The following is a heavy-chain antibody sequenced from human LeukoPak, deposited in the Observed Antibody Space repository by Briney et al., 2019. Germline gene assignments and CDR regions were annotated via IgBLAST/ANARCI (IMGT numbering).Heavy chain of an antibody. D-gene: IGHD3-22*01. CDR3: ARTPTYYYDSSGYYPKSYYFDY. J-gene: IGHJ4*02. V-gene: IGHV3-20*01. CDR1: GFTFDDYG. Sequence: GGSLRLSCAASGFTFDDYGMSWVRQAPGKGLEWVSGINWNGGSTGYADSVKGRLTISRDNAKNSLYLQMNSLRAEDTALYHCARTPTYYYDSSGYYPKSYYFDYWGQGTLVTVS. CDR2: INWNGGST.